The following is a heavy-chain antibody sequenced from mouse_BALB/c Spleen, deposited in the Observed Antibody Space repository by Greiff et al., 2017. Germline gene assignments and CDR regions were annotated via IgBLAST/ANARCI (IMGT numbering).Heavy chain of an antibody. Sequence: VKLMESGPGLVQPSQSLSITCTVSGFSLTSYGVHWVRQSPGKGLEWLGVIWSGGSTDYNAAFISRLSISKDNSKSQVFFKMNSLQANDTAIYYCARKAYGNYVVDYWGQGTSVTVSS. J-gene: IGHJ4*01. D-gene: IGHD2-10*02. CDR2: IWSGGST. V-gene: IGHV2-2*02. CDR3: ARKAYGNYVVDY. CDR1: GFSLTSYG.